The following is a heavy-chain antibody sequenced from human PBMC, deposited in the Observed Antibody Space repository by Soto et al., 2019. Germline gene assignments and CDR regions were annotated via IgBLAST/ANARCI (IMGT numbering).Heavy chain of an antibody. D-gene: IGHD5-12*01. V-gene: IGHV4-61*08. Sequence: SETLSLTCTVFGGTINSGAYFWSWIRQPPGKGLEWIGYIYYSGSTNYNPSLKSRVTISVDSSKNQFALKLSSVTAADTAVYYGARVFRGYVDYWGQGTLVTVSS. CDR1: GGTINSGAYF. J-gene: IGHJ4*02. CDR2: IYYSGST. CDR3: ARVFRGYVDY.